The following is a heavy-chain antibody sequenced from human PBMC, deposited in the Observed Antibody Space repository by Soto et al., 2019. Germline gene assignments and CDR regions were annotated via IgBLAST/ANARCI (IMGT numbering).Heavy chain of an antibody. CDR2: IRWNSGSI. J-gene: IGHJ4*02. D-gene: IGHD1-26*01. CDR3: AKDKERVIVVEVDY. CDR1: GFTFDDYA. V-gene: IGHV3-9*01. Sequence: EVQLVESGGGLVQPGRSLRLSCAASGFTFDDYAMHWVRQAPGKGLEWVSGIRWNSGSIGYADSVKGRFTISRDNAKNSLYLQLNTLRADDTALYYCAKDKERVIVVEVDYWGQGTMVTVSS.